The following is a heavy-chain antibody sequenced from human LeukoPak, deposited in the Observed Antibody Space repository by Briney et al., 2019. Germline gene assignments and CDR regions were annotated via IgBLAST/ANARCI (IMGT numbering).Heavy chain of an antibody. Sequence: GGSLRLSCAASGFTFRSYWMHWVRQVPGKGLVWVSRIKSDGSDTRYADSVKGRFTISRDNAKNTLYLQMNSLRAEDTAVYYCARDRSGSYESFDYWGQGTLVTVSS. J-gene: IGHJ4*02. CDR3: ARDRSGSYESFDY. CDR1: GFTFRSYW. D-gene: IGHD1-26*01. V-gene: IGHV3-74*01. CDR2: IKSDGSDT.